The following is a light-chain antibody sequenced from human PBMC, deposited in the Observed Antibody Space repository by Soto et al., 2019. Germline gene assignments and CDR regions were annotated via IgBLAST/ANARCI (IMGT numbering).Light chain of an antibody. J-gene: IGKJ5*01. CDR1: QSISSY. V-gene: IGKV1-39*01. CDR3: QQRYSTPFT. Sequence: DIQLTQSPSSLSASVGDRVTITGRASQSISSYLNWYQQKPGKAPKLLIYAASSLQSGVPSRFSGSGSGTDFNLTISSLQPEDFATYYCQQRYSTPFTFGQGTRLEIK. CDR2: AAS.